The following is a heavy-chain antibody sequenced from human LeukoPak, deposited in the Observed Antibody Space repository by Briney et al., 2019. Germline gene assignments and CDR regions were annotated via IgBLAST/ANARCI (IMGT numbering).Heavy chain of an antibody. CDR2: MNPNSGNT. CDR3: ARGGYGDYRSYYYYMDV. J-gene: IGHJ6*03. Sequence: ASVKVSCKASGYTFTSYDINWVRQATGQGLEWMGWMNPNSGNTGYAQKFQGRVTMTRNTSISTAYMELSSLRSEDTAVCYCARGGYGDYRSYYYYMDVWGKGTTVTVSS. V-gene: IGHV1-8*01. D-gene: IGHD4-17*01. CDR1: GYTFTSYD.